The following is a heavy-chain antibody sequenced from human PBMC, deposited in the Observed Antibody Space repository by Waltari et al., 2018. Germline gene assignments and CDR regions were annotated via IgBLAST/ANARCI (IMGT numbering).Heavy chain of an antibody. CDR2: INWNSGTK. Sequence: EVQLVESGGGLVQPGRSLRLSCEASGFTSDAYAIHWVRQAPGKGLEWVSGINWNSGTKHYASVVEGRFTISRDNAKSSLYLQMNSLRTEDTALYYCAKEGRGGTYWGKEFHYWGQGTLVTVSS. CDR3: AKEGRGGTYWGKEFHY. D-gene: IGHD7-27*01. V-gene: IGHV3-9*02. J-gene: IGHJ4*02. CDR1: GFTSDAYA.